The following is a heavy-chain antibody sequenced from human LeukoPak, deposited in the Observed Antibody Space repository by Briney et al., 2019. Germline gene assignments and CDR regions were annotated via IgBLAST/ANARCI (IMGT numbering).Heavy chain of an antibody. Sequence: ASVKVSCKASGYTFTSYGISWVRQAAGHELEWMGWISAYTGNTNYAQKLQGRVTMTTDTSTSTAYMELRSLRSDDTAVYYCAREGDGYSGYDSVWSYYYYGMDVWGQGTTVAVSS. V-gene: IGHV1-18*01. D-gene: IGHD5-12*01. CDR1: GYTFTSYG. J-gene: IGHJ6*02. CDR2: ISAYTGNT. CDR3: AREGDGYSGYDSVWSYYYYGMDV.